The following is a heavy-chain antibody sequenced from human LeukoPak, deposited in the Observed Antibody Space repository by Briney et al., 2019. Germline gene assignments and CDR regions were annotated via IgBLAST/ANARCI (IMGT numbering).Heavy chain of an antibody. CDR1: GGSFSGYY. J-gene: IGHJ5*02. CDR2: INHSGST. D-gene: IGHD2-2*01. Sequence: SETLSLTCAVYGGSFSGYYWSWIRQPPGKGLEWIGEINHSGSTNYNPSLKSRVTISVDTSKNQFSLKLSSVTAADTAVYYCARVGLGYCSSTSCPNWFDPWGRGTLVTVSS. CDR3: ARVGLGYCSSTSCPNWFDP. V-gene: IGHV4-34*01.